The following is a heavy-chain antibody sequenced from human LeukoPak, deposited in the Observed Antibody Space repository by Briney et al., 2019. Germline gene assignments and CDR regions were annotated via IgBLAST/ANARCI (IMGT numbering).Heavy chain of an antibody. J-gene: IGHJ4*02. CDR3: ARRSLQLWNYYFDY. CDR2: IYYSGST. D-gene: IGHD5-18*01. V-gene: IGHV4-59*08. Sequence: SETLSLTCTVSGGSISSYYWSWIRQPPGKGLEWIGYIYYSGSTNYNPSLKSRVTISVDTSKNQFSLKLSSVTVADTAVYYCARRSLQLWNYYFDYWGQGTLVTVSS. CDR1: GGSISSYY.